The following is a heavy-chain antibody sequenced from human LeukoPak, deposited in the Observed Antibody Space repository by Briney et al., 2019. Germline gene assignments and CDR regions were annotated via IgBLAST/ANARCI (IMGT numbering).Heavy chain of an antibody. CDR1: GDIFSSYA. D-gene: IGHD3-10*01. J-gene: IGHJ4*02. CDR2: IIPIFGTA. Sequence: ASVKVSCKASGDIFSSYAISWVRQAPGQGLEWMGGIIPIFGTANYAQKFQGRVTITADESTSTAYMELSSLRSEDTAVYYCARNIAYYYGSGSYLAFDYWGQGTLVTVSS. V-gene: IGHV1-69*13. CDR3: ARNIAYYYGSGSYLAFDY.